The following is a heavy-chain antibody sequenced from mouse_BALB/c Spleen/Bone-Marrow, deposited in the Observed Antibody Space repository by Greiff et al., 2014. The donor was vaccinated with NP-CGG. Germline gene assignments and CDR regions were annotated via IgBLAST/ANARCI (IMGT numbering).Heavy chain of an antibody. D-gene: IGHD2-1*01. CDR3: NAWGCNYGRTWFAY. CDR2: IDPENGDT. Sequence: VQLQQSGAELVRSGASVKLSCTASGFNIKDYYMHWVKQRPEQGLEWIGWIDPENGDTEYAPKFQGKATMTADTSSNTAYLQLSSLTSEDTAVYYCNAWGCNYGRTWFAYWGQGTLVTVSA. J-gene: IGHJ3*01. CDR1: GFNIKDYY. V-gene: IGHV14-4*02.